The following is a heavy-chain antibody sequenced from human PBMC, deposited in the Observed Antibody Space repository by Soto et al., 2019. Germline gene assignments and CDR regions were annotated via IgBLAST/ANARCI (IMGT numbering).Heavy chain of an antibody. Sequence: GESLKISCKGSGYSFTSYWISWVRQRPGKGLEWMGRIDPSDSYTNYSPSFQGHVAISVDKSINTAYLQWSSLKASDTAIYYCARHLYDNRNYLDALDVWGQGTMVTVPS. V-gene: IGHV5-10-1*01. CDR1: GYSFTSYW. CDR3: ARHLYDNRNYLDALDV. D-gene: IGHD3-22*01. CDR2: IDPSDSYT. J-gene: IGHJ3*01.